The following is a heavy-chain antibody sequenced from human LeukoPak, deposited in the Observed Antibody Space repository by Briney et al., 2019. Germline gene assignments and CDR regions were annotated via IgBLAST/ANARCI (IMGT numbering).Heavy chain of an antibody. CDR3: AREGSYCVGGDCYSFDF. Sequence: GASVKVSCKASGYRFISNYIQWVRQAHGLGPEWMGWMHPGNGNTRYAEKFQGRVTMTRDTSINTAYMDLSSLRSDDTAVYYCAREGSYCVGGDCYSFDFWGQGTLITVSS. D-gene: IGHD2-21*02. CDR2: MHPGNGNT. V-gene: IGHV1-2*02. CDR1: GYRFISNY. J-gene: IGHJ4*02.